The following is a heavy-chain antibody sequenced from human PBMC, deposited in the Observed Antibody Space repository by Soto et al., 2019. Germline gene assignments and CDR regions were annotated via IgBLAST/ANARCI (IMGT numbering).Heavy chain of an antibody. CDR1: GYTFTSYY. D-gene: IGHD3-22*01. Sequence: GASVKVSCKASGYTFTSYYMHWVRQAPGQGLEWMGRINPSGASTNYAQRFQGRVTMTRDTSTNTAYMKLSRLKSDDTAVYYCARGIVMIVAGREAEYFQHWGQGTLVTVSS. V-gene: IGHV1-2*02. J-gene: IGHJ1*01. CDR2: INPSGAST. CDR3: ARGIVMIVAGREAEYFQH.